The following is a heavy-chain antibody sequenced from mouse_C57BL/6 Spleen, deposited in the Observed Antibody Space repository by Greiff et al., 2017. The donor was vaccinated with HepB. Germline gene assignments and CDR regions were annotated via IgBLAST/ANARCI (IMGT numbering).Heavy chain of an antibody. V-gene: IGHV3-6*01. D-gene: IGHD2-4*01. Sequence: EVKLQESGPGLVKPSQSLSLTCSVTGYSITSGYYWNWIRQFPGNKLEWMGYISYDGSNNYNPSLKNRISITRDTSKNQFFLKLNSVTTEDTATYYCARDGYDYDGYYAMDYWGQGTSVTVSS. CDR2: ISYDGSN. J-gene: IGHJ4*01. CDR3: ARDGYDYDGYYAMDY. CDR1: GYSITSGYY.